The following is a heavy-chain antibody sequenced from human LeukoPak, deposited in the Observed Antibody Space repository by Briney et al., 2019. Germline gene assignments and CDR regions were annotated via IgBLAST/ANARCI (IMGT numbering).Heavy chain of an antibody. J-gene: IGHJ4*02. CDR2: IGPSGNDI. CDR3: VKMARLADN. CDR1: GFTFSDYY. V-gene: IGHV3-11*04. D-gene: IGHD6-6*01. Sequence: GGSLRLSCAASGFTFSDYYMNWIRQAPGEGLEWLSYIGPSGNDINYADSVRGRFTISRDNAKNSLFLQMSSLTAEDTAVYYCVKMARLADNWGQGTLVTVSS.